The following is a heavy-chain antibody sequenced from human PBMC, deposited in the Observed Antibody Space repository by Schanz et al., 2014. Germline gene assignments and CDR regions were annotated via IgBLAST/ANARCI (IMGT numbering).Heavy chain of an antibody. V-gene: IGHV3-74*01. CDR3: AKDVDFWSGYYLDY. CDR2: INSDGTTT. D-gene: IGHD3-3*01. Sequence: EVQLVESGGGLVQPGGSLRLSCAASGFTFSTYWMHWVRQAPGKGLVWVSHINSDGTTTTYADSVKGRFTISRDNAENTLYLQMNSLRSEDTAVYYCAKDVDFWSGYYLDYWGQGTLVNVSS. CDR1: GFTFSTYW. J-gene: IGHJ4*02.